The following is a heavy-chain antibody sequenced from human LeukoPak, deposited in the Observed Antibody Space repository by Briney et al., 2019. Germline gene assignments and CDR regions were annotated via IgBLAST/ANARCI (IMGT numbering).Heavy chain of an antibody. D-gene: IGHD2-15*01. J-gene: IGHJ5*02. CDR3: ASYSRLQFDP. V-gene: IGHV3-23*01. CDR1: GGSFSGYY. CDR2: ISGSGGST. Sequence: PSETLSLTCAVYGGSFSGYYWSWIRQAPGKGLEWVSAISGSGGSTYYADSVKGRFTISRDNSKNTLYLQMNSLRAEDTAVYYCASYSRLQFDPWGQGTLVTVSS.